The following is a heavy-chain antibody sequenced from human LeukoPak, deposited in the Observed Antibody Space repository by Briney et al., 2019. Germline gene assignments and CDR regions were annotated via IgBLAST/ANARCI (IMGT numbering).Heavy chain of an antibody. D-gene: IGHD2-21*02. CDR3: ATEAIVVVTARDYWYFDL. V-gene: IGHV1-69*04. CDR1: GGTFSSYA. Sequence: SVKVSCKASGGTFSSYAISWVRQAPGQGLEWVGRIIPILGIPNYAQKFQGRVTITADKSTTTAYMELSSLRSEDTAVYYCATEAIVVVTARDYWYFDLWGRGTLVTVSS. J-gene: IGHJ2*01. CDR2: IIPILGIP.